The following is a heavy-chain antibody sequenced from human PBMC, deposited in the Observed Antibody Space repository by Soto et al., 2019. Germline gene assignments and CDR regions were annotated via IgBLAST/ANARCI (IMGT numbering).Heavy chain of an antibody. J-gene: IGHJ6*02. CDR3: ARGQVRSYYGMDV. D-gene: IGHD3-10*01. V-gene: IGHV4-61*01. CDR1: GGSVSIGSYY. CDR2: IYYSGST. Sequence: SETLSLTCTVSGGSVSIGSYYWSCIRQPPGKGLEWIGYIYYSGSTNYNPSLKSRVTISVDTSKNQFSLKLSSVTAADTAVYYCARGQVRSYYGMDVWGQGTTVTVSS.